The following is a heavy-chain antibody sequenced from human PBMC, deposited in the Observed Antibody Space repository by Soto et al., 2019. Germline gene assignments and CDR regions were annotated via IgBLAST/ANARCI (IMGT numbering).Heavy chain of an antibody. CDR1: GFTFSDYY. J-gene: IGHJ3*02. V-gene: IGHV3-11*01. CDR3: AAGSSITGTNEGNDAFDI. D-gene: IGHD1-20*01. Sequence: GGSLRLSCAASGFTFSDYYMSWIRQAPGKGLEWVSYISSSGSTIYYADSVKGRFTISRDNAKNSLYLQMNSLRAEDTAVYYCAAGSSITGTNEGNDAFDIWGQGTMVTVSS. CDR2: ISSSGSTI.